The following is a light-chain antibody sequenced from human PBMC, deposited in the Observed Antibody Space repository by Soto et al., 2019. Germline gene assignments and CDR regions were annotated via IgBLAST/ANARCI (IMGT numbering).Light chain of an antibody. Sequence: QSVLTQPPSASGTPGQRVSISCSGSSSNIGSHPVNWYQQLPGTAPKLLIYSNNQRPSGGPDRFSGSKSGTSASLAISGLQSGDEADYYCAAWDDSLNGVVFGGGTKLTVL. CDR3: AAWDDSLNGVV. CDR2: SNN. J-gene: IGLJ2*01. V-gene: IGLV1-44*01. CDR1: SSNIGSHP.